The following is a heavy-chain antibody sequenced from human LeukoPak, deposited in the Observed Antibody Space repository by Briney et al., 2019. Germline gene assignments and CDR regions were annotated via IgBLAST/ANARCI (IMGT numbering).Heavy chain of an antibody. Sequence: SETLSLTCAVSGGSVSSDNRWSWVRQPPGKGLEWIGEIYHSGSTHYNPSLKSRLTISMDKSKNHFSLNLSSVTAADTALYYCAGGSNSYLYVFHHWGQGTLVTVSS. V-gene: IGHV4-4*02. D-gene: IGHD5-18*01. J-gene: IGHJ1*01. CDR3: AGGSNSYLYVFHH. CDR1: GGSVSSDNR. CDR2: IYHSGST.